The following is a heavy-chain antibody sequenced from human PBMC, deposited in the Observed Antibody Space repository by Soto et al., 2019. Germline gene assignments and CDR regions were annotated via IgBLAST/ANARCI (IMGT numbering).Heavy chain of an antibody. V-gene: IGHV3-30*18. Sequence: QVQLVESGGGVVQPGRSLRLSCAASGFTFSSYGMHWVRQAPGKGLEWVAVISYDGSNKYYADSVKGRFTISRDNSKNTLYLQMNSLRTEDTAVYYCAKGVLRFPSDDMDVWGQGTTVTVSS. CDR1: GFTFSSYG. CDR2: ISYDGSNK. CDR3: AKGVLRFPSDDMDV. J-gene: IGHJ6*02. D-gene: IGHD3-3*01.